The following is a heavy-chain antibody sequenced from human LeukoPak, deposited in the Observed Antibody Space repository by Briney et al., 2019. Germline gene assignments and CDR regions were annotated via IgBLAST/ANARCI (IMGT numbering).Heavy chain of an antibody. CDR1: GGSISSGGYY. CDR2: IYYSGST. J-gene: IGHJ5*02. V-gene: IGHV4-31*03. Sequence: PSQTLSLTCTVSGGSISSGGYYWSWIRQHPGKGLEWIGYIYYSGSTYYNPSLKSRVTISVDTSKNQFSLKLSSVTAADTAVYYCAGEVVVVPAAFMGGWFDPWGQGTLVTVSS. CDR3: AGEVVVVPAAFMGGWFDP. D-gene: IGHD2-2*01.